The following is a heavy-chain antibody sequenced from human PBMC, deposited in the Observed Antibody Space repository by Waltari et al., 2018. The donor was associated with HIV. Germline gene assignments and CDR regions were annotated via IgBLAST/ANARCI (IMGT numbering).Heavy chain of an antibody. Sequence: QVQLQESGPGLVKPSETLSLTCTVSGGSISSYYWSWLRRPPGKGLEWIGYIYYSGSTNYNPSLKSRVTISVDTSKNQFSLKLSSVTAADTAVYYCARWSGSHPYYYYGMDVWGQGTTVTVSS. V-gene: IGHV4-59*08. CDR2: IYYSGST. CDR3: ARWSGSHPYYYYGMDV. CDR1: GGSISSYY. J-gene: IGHJ6*02. D-gene: IGHD1-26*01.